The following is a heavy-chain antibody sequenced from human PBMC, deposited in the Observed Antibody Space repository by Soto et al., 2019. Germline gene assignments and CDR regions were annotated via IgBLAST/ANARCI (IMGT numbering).Heavy chain of an antibody. CDR3: AAGYTTGPDAFDI. Sequence: PGESLKISCKGSGYNFANYWIGWVRQMPGKGLEWMGMIFPGDSDTKNSPSLQGQITMSVDKSGSSAYLQWRSLKASDTAMYYCAAGYTTGPDAFDIWGQGTMVTVSS. D-gene: IGHD6-13*01. V-gene: IGHV5-51*01. CDR1: GYNFANYW. CDR2: IFPGDSDT. J-gene: IGHJ3*02.